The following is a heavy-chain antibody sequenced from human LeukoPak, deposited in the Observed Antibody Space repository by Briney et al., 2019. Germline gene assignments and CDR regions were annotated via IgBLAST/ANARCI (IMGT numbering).Heavy chain of an antibody. Sequence: GSLRLSCAASGFTFSSYSMNWVRQAPGKGLEWVSSISSSSSYIYYADSVKGRFTISRDNAKNSLYLQMNSLRAEDTAVYYCARGDDSGYDFNYYFDYWGQGTLVTVSS. D-gene: IGHD5-12*01. CDR1: GFTFSSYS. CDR3: ARGDDSGYDFNYYFDY. CDR2: ISSSSSYI. J-gene: IGHJ4*02. V-gene: IGHV3-21*01.